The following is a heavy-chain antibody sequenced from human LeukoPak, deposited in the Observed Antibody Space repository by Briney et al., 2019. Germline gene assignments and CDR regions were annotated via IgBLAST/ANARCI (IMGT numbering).Heavy chain of an antibody. J-gene: IGHJ4*02. CDR3: ARDYTYCSGSRCYDRFDY. Sequence: PGGSLRLSCAASGFTFSSYNMDWVRQAPGRGLEWVSFISSTSSYISYADSVKGRFTISRDNAKNSLYLQMNSLTAEDTAVYYCARDYTYCSGSRCYDRFDYWGQGIRVTVSS. CDR1: GFTFSSYN. V-gene: IGHV3-21*01. D-gene: IGHD2-15*01. CDR2: ISSTSSYI.